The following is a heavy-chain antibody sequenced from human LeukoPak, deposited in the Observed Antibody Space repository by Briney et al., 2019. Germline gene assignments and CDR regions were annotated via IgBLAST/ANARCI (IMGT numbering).Heavy chain of an antibody. Sequence: SETLSLTCTVSGGSISSGSYYWSWIRQPAGKGLEWIGRIYTSGSTNYNPSLKSRVTISVDTSRNQFSLTLSSVTAADTAVYYCARHGYMDVWGKGTTVTVSS. V-gene: IGHV4-61*02. CDR3: ARHGYMDV. J-gene: IGHJ6*03. CDR1: GGSISSGSYY. CDR2: IYTSGST.